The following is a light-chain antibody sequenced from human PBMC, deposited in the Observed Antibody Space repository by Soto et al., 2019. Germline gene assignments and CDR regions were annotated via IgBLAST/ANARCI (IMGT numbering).Light chain of an antibody. Sequence: QSVLTQPPSASGTPGQRVTISCSGSSSNVGGNPVNWYQHVPPTAPKLLIYTNTQRPSWVPDRSSGSKSGTSASLPISGLQSEDEADYYCSSWDASMNGPVFGTGTKVTVL. J-gene: IGLJ1*01. CDR3: SSWDASMNGPV. V-gene: IGLV1-44*01. CDR2: TNT. CDR1: SSNVGGNP.